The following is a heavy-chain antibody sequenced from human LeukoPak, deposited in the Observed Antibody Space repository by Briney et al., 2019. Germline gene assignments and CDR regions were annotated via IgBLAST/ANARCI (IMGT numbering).Heavy chain of an antibody. CDR3: ARDYCSGDNCYGYFDY. J-gene: IGHJ4*02. CDR2: IYSGDST. CDR1: GFTFSSHY. V-gene: IGHV3-53*01. D-gene: IGHD2-15*01. Sequence: GGSLRLSCAASGFTFSSHYMNWVRQAPGKGLEWVSIIYSGDSTYYSDSVTGRFTISRDNSKNTLYLQMNSLRAEDTAVYYCARDYCSGDNCYGYFDYWGQGTLVTVSS.